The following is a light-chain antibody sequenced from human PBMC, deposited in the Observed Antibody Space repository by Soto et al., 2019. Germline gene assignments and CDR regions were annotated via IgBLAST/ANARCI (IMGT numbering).Light chain of an antibody. V-gene: IGKV3-15*01. CDR1: QTINSR. Sequence: ERVMTQSPATLSVSPGERATLSCRASQTINSRLVWYQQKPGQAPRLLIYGPSTRATGIPARFSGSGSGTEFALTINGLHSEDSAIYYCQQYNDWPLTFGQGTRLEIK. CDR3: QQYNDWPLT. CDR2: GPS. J-gene: IGKJ5*01.